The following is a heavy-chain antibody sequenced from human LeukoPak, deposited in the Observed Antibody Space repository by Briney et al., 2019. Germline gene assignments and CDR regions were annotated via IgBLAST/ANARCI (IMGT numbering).Heavy chain of an antibody. D-gene: IGHD1-26*01. J-gene: IGHJ3*02. CDR2: INHSGST. CDR1: GGSLSCQY. V-gene: IGHV4-34*01. CDR3: ARKAVVWERLPVVFDI. Sequence: SETLSLTRLVYGGSLSCQYWSWIRQPPEKGLDWIGEINHSGSTHYNPSLKSRVPIPVDTSKKQVSLKLSSVTVGETGVYYCARKAVVWERLPVVFDIWGQGTMVSVSS.